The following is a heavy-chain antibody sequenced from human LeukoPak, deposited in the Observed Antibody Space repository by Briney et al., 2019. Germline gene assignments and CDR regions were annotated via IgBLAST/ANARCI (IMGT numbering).Heavy chain of an antibody. CDR1: GYTFTSYY. Sequence: ASVKVSCKASGYTFTSYYIHWVRQAPGQGREWMGVINPSGGRTTYAQKFQGRVTMTRDTSTSTVYMELSSLRSDDTAVYYCARVNSYGYYYYYGMDVWGQGTTVTVSS. V-gene: IGHV1-46*01. J-gene: IGHJ6*02. CDR3: ARVNSYGYYYYYGMDV. CDR2: INPSGGRT. D-gene: IGHD5-18*01.